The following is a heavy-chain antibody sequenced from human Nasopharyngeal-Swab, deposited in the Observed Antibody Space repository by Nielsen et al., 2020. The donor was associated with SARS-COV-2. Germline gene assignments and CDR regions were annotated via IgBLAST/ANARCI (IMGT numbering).Heavy chain of an antibody. Sequence: GGSLRLSCKASGYRFTNYWITWVRQMPGKGLEWMGTIYPDDSDTRYSPSFQGHVTMSADKSISTAYLQWSSLKASDTAMYYCVRPEGVATSFKYYFQYGMDVWGQGTMVTVPS. CDR1: GYRFTNYW. D-gene: IGHD5-12*01. CDR3: VRPEGVATSFKYYFQYGMDV. J-gene: IGHJ6*02. V-gene: IGHV5-51*01. CDR2: IYPDDSDT.